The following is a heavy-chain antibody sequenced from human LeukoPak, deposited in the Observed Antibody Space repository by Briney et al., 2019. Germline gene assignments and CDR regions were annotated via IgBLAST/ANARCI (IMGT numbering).Heavy chain of an antibody. CDR2: INPNSGGT. J-gene: IGHJ6*02. CDR3: AREMVTPYYYGMDV. Sequence: ASVKVSCKASGYTFTGYYMHWVRQATGQGLEWMGWINPNSGGTNYAQKFQGRVTMTRDTSISTAYMELSRLRSDDTAVYYCAREMVTPYYYGMDVWGQGTTVTVSS. V-gene: IGHV1-2*02. D-gene: IGHD2-21*02. CDR1: GYTFTGYY.